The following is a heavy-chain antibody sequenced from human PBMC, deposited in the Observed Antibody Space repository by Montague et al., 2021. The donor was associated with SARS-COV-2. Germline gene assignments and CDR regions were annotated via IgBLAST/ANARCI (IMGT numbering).Heavy chain of an antibody. J-gene: IGHJ4*02. CDR3: ARGHQGTTMIVVVMVGEQYYFDY. Sequence: SETLSLTCAVYGGSFSGYYWTWIRQPPGKGLEWIGDFNHRGSTKYNPSLKSRVTISVDTSKNQFSLRLSSVTAADTAVYYCARGHQGTTMIVVVMVGEQYYFDYWGQGTLVTVFS. CDR1: GGSFSGYY. CDR2: FNHRGST. D-gene: IGHD3-22*01. V-gene: IGHV4-34*01.